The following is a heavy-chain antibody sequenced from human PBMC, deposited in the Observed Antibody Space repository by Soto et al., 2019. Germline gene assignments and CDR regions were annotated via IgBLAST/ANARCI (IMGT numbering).Heavy chain of an antibody. CDR1: GYTFTSYY. J-gene: IGHJ2*01. CDR2: INPSGGST. D-gene: IGHD7-27*01. CDR3: ARESTGAHWYFDL. V-gene: IGHV1-46*01. Sequence: QVQLVQSGAEVKKPGASVKVSCKASGYTFTSYYMHWVRQAPGQGLEWMGIINPSGGSTSYAQKCQGIVTMTRDTSTSTVYMELSSLRSEDTAVYYCARESTGAHWYFDLWGRGTLVTVSS.